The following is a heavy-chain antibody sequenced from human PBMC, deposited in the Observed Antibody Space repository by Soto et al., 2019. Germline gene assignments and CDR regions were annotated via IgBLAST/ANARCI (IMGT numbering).Heavy chain of an antibody. J-gene: IGHJ6*02. V-gene: IGHV3-23*01. CDR3: AKGGLVPAASYFYYYAMDV. D-gene: IGHD2-2*01. Sequence: VQLLESGGGLVQPGGSLRLSCAASGFTFSSYAMSWVRQAPGKGLEWVSAISGSGGSTYYADSVKGRFTLSRDNSKNILSLEMHTLRAGDTAVYYCAKGGLVPAASYFYYYAMDVWGQGTTVTVSS. CDR2: ISGSGGST. CDR1: GFTFSSYA.